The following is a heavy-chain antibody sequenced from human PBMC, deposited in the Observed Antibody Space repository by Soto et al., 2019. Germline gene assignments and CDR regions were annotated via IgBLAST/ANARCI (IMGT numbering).Heavy chain of an antibody. Sequence: GGSLRLSCAASGFTFRSYAMHWVRQAPGKGLEWVSYISSSSSTIYYAESVKGRFTISRDNAKNSLYLQMNSLRDEDTAVYYCAREGGSLNWFDPWGQGTLVTVSS. CDR2: ISSSSSTI. J-gene: IGHJ5*02. V-gene: IGHV3-48*02. CDR3: AREGGSLNWFDP. CDR1: GFTFRSYA. D-gene: IGHD1-26*01.